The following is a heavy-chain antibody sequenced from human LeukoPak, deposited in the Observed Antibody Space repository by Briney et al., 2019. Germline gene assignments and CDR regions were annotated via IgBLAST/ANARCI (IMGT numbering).Heavy chain of an antibody. Sequence: GGSLRLSCVASGFSFSSYWVAWVRQAPGKGPEWVASIKQDGSEKFYADSVKGRFTISKDNAQNSLYLRMNSLRGEDTAVYYCAREDHSNYEYWGQGTSVTVSS. J-gene: IGHJ4*02. CDR3: AREDHSNYEY. V-gene: IGHV3-7*01. CDR2: IKQDGSEK. CDR1: GFSFSSYW. D-gene: IGHD4-11*01.